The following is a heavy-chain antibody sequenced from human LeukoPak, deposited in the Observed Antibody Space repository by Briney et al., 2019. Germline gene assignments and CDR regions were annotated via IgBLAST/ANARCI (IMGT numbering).Heavy chain of an antibody. V-gene: IGHV1-69*01. D-gene: IGHD2-15*01. CDR2: IISIFGTA. J-gene: IGHJ6*04. CDR1: GGTFSSYA. Sequence: SVKVSCKASGGTFSSYAISWVRQAPGQGLEWMGGIISIFGTANYAQKFQGRVTITADESTSTAYMELSSLRSEDTAMYYCASSTRGIVVAYYYYGMDVWGKGTTVTVSS. CDR3: ASSTRGIVVAYYYYGMDV.